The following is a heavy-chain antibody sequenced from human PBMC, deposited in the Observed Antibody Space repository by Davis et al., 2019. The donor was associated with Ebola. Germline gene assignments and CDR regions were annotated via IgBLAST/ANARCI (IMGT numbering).Heavy chain of an antibody. V-gene: IGHV3-30*02. Sequence: GESLKISCAASGFTFSTYGMHWVRQAPGKGLEWVAFVRDDGTIKYYTDSVKGRFTISRDNSKNTLYLQMNSLRAEDTAVYYCAKDGGTDYYYYGMDVWGQGTTVTVSS. CDR1: GFTFSTYG. CDR2: VRDDGTIK. D-gene: IGHD3-16*01. CDR3: AKDGGTDYYYYGMDV. J-gene: IGHJ6*02.